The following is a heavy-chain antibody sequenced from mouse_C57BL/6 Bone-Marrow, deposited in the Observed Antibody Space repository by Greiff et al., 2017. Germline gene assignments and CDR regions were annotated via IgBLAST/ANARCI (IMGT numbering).Heavy chain of an antibody. CDR1: GFTFSSYG. CDR3: ARAAYYSNYDWYFDV. CDR2: ISSGGSYT. V-gene: IGHV5-6*01. Sequence: EVQRVESGGDLVKPGGSLKLSCAASGFTFSSYGMSWVRQTPDKRLEWVATISSGGSYTYYPDSVKGRFTISRDNAKNTLYLQMSSLKSEDTAMYYCARAAYYSNYDWYFDVWGTGTTVTVSS. J-gene: IGHJ1*03. D-gene: IGHD2-5*01.